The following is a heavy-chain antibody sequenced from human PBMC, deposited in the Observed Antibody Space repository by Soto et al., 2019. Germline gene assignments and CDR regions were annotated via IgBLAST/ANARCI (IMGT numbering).Heavy chain of an antibody. D-gene: IGHD3-10*01. V-gene: IGHV1-8*01. CDR3: ARCPSGGSGTTLAFDI. CDR1: GYTFTSYD. CDR2: MNPNSGNT. J-gene: IGHJ3*02. Sequence: ASVKVSCKASGYTFTSYDINWVRQATGQGLEWMGWMNPNSGNTGYAQKFQGRVTMTRNTSISTAYMELSSLRSEDTAVYYCARCPSGGSGTTLAFDIWGQGTMVTVSS.